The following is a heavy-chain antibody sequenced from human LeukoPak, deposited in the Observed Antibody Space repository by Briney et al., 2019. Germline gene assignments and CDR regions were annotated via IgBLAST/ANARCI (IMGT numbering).Heavy chain of an antibody. CDR1: GGSFSGYY. J-gene: IGHJ4*02. V-gene: IGHV4-34*01. Sequence: MTSETLSLTCAVYGGSFSGYYWSWIRQPPGKGLEWIGEINHSGSTNYNPSLKSRVTISVDTPKNQFSLKLSSVTAADTAVYYCARSGTVPTDYWGQGTLVTVSS. CDR2: INHSGST. CDR3: ARSGTVPTDY. D-gene: IGHD1-26*01.